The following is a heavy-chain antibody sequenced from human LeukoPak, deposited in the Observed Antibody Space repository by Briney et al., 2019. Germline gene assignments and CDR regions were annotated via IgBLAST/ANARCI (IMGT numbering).Heavy chain of an antibody. CDR2: ISDSDSRT. D-gene: IGHD4-17*01. CDR3: ATSTVTNGFDY. CDR1: GFTFSNIA. V-gene: IGHV3-23*01. Sequence: GGSLRLSCAASGFTFSNIAFYWVRQAPGKGLEWVSSISDSDSRTNFADPVKGRFTISSDFSKNTLFLQMNGLRADDTAVYYCATSTVTNGFDYWGQGALVTVSS. J-gene: IGHJ4*02.